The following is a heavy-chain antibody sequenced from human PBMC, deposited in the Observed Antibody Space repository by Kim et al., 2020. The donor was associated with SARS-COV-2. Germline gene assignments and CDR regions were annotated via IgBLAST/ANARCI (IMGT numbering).Heavy chain of an antibody. CDR3: ARHSSSWDY. CDR1: GGSISSSSYY. D-gene: IGHD6-13*01. J-gene: IGHJ4*02. Sequence: SETLSLTCTVSGGSISSSSYYWGWIRQPPGKGLEWIGSIYYSGSTYYNPSLKSRVTISVDTSKNQFSLKLSSVTAADTAVYYCARHSSSWDYWGQGTLVTVSS. CDR2: IYYSGST. V-gene: IGHV4-39*01.